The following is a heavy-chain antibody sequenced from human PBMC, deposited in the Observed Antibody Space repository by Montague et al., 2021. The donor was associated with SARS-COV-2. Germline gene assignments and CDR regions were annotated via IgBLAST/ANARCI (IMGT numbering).Heavy chain of an antibody. CDR3: ARVISAVAGANFYFDY. CDR1: GGSISSGSY. J-gene: IGHJ4*02. Sequence: SETLSLTCTVSGGSISSGSYWGWIRQPPGKGLGWIGTSDHSGTTYYSPSLKSRVTISLDTSKDQFSLNLDSVTASDTAMYYCARVISAVAGANFYFDYWGQGTLVTVSS. V-gene: IGHV4-38-2*02. CDR2: SDHSGTT. D-gene: IGHD4/OR15-4a*01.